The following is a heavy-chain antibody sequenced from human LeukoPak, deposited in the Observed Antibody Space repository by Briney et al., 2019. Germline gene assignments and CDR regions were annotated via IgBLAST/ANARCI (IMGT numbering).Heavy chain of an antibody. D-gene: IGHD3-3*01. V-gene: IGHV3-30-3*01. CDR2: ISYDGSNK. CDR3: ARSYSRSGYYLALFDY. J-gene: IGHJ4*02. CDR1: GFTFRNYA. Sequence: GSLRLSCAASGFTFRNYAMSWVRQAPGKGLEWVAVISYDGSNKYYADSVKGRFTISRDNSKNTLYLQMNSLRAEDTAVYYCARSYSRSGYYLALFDYWGQGTLVTVSS.